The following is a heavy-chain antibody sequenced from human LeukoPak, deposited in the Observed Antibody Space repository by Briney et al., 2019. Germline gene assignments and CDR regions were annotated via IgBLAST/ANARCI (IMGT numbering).Heavy chain of an antibody. D-gene: IGHD3-9*01. J-gene: IGHJ5*02. CDR2: ISAYNGNT. CDR1: GYTFTSYG. V-gene: IGHV1-18*01. CDR3: ARDFPRDYDILTGYYMAGWFDP. Sequence: ALVKVSCKASGYTFTSYGISWVRQAPGQGLEWMGWISAYNGNTNYAQKLQGRVTMTTDTSTSTAYMELRSLRSDDTAVYYCARDFPRDYDILTGYYMAGWFDPWGQGTLVTVSS.